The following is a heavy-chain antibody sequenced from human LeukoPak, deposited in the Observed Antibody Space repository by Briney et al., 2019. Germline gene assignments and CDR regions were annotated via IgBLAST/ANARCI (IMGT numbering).Heavy chain of an antibody. J-gene: IGHJ6*02. CDR1: GGSISSGGYY. CDR3: ARGRGYYDSSGYSIYGMDV. CDR2: IYYSGST. V-gene: IGHV4-39*07. Sequence: SETLSLTCTVSGGSISSGGYYWSWIRQPPGKGLEWIGSIYYSGSTYYNPSLKSRVTISVDTSKNQFSLKLSSVTAADTAVYYCARGRGYYDSSGYSIYGMDVWGQGTTVTVSS. D-gene: IGHD3-22*01.